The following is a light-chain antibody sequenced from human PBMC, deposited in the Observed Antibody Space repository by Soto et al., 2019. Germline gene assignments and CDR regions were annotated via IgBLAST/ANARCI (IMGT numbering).Light chain of an antibody. CDR2: GAS. CDR1: QSVSRN. J-gene: IGKJ2*01. Sequence: EIVMTQSPATLSVSPGERATLSCRASQSVSRNLAWYQQKPGQAPRLLIYGASTRATGIPARFSGSGSGTEYTLTISSLKSEDFAVYYCQQYNNWPPMSTFGQGTKLEIK. CDR3: QQYNNWPPMST. V-gene: IGKV3-15*01.